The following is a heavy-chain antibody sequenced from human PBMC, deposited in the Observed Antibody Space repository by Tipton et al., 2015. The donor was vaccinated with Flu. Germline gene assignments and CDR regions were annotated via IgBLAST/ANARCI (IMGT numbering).Heavy chain of an antibody. D-gene: IGHD4-11*01. Sequence: TLSLTCTVSGGSIRSSSYYWGWIRQPPGKGLEWIATIHRSGSTKYNPSLKSRVTISVDTSKNQFYLEMRSVTAADMAVYYCARRDFSNYVSDPKNWFDRWGQGTLVTVSS. CDR2: IHRSGST. V-gene: IGHV4-39*07. CDR1: GGSIRSSSYY. J-gene: IGHJ5*02. CDR3: ARRDFSNYVSDPKNWFDR.